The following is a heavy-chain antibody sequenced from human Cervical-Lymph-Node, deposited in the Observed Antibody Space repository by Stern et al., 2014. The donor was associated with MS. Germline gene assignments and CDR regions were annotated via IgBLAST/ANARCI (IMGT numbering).Heavy chain of an antibody. CDR2: IIPGLGTT. CDR3: ARDQGDYGSGSEDSWFDP. J-gene: IGHJ5*02. D-gene: IGHD3-10*01. Sequence: QVQLVQSGDEVKKPGSSVKVSCKASRDTITHYALSWVRQAPEHGLEWMGGIIPGLGTTSYAQKFQGRITISAVTSTNTLYMELNSLRSEDTAVYFCARDQGDYGSGSEDSWFDPWGQGTLVTVSS. V-gene: IGHV1-69*06. CDR1: RDTITHYA.